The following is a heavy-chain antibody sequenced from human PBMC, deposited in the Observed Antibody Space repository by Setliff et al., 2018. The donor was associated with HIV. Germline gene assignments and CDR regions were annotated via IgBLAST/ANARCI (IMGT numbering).Heavy chain of an antibody. Sequence: SETLSLTCAVYGGSFSGYYWTWIRQPPGKGLEWIGYIYTSGITNYNPSLKSRVTMSVDTSKNQFSLKLRSVTAADTAVYYCARDYSGWYYFDCWGQGTLVTVSS. J-gene: IGHJ4*02. V-gene: IGHV4-4*08. CDR1: GGSFSGYY. D-gene: IGHD6-19*01. CDR2: IYTSGIT. CDR3: ARDYSGWYYFDC.